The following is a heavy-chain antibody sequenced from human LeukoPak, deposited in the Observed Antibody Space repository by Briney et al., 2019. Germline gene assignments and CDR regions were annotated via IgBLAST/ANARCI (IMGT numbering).Heavy chain of an antibody. Sequence: ASVKVSCKASGYTFTGYYMHWVRHAPGQGLEWMGWLIPNSGGTSYAQKFQGRVTMTRDTSISTGYMELSWLRSDDTAVYYCARDWAHGSGSFSSLFDYWGQGTLVTVSS. CDR1: GYTFTGYY. J-gene: IGHJ4*02. CDR2: LIPNSGGT. D-gene: IGHD3-10*01. CDR3: ARDWAHGSGSFSSLFDY. V-gene: IGHV1-2*02.